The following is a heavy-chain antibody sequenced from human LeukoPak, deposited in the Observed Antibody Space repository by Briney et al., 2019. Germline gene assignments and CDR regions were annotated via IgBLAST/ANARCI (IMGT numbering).Heavy chain of an antibody. J-gene: IGHJ3*02. CDR2: IYYSGST. CDR3: AREQWEPNAFDI. V-gene: IGHV4-59*01. D-gene: IGHD1-26*01. Sequence: SETLSLTCAVYGGSFSGYYWSWIRQPPGKGLEWIGYIYYSGSTNYNPSLKSRVTISVDTSKNQFSLKLTSVTAADTAVYYCAREQWEPNAFDIWGQGTMVTVSS. CDR1: GGSFSGYY.